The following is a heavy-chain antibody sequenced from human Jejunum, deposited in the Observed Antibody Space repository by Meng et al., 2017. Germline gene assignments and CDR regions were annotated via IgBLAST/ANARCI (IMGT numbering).Heavy chain of an antibody. CDR2: ISFDGSNK. V-gene: IGHV3-30*01. CDR1: GFTFGGFA. D-gene: IGHD3-22*01. J-gene: IGHJ4*02. CDR3: ARAYYDGSGRFDF. Sequence: QVQLVEAGGGVVQPGRSLRLSFAACGFTFGGFAMVWVRQAPGKGLEWAGVISFDGSNKFYGDSVKGRFTVSRENSKNTLYLQMDSLRVDDTAVYYCARAYYDGSGRFDFWGQGTLVTVSS.